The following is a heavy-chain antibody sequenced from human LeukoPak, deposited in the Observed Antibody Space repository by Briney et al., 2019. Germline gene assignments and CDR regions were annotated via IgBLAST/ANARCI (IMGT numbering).Heavy chain of an antibody. J-gene: IGHJ4*02. CDR3: ARGITKGIAAAGLDY. Sequence: PGRSLRLSCAASGFTFSSYAMHWVRQAPGKGLEWVAVISYDGSNKYYADSVKGRFTISRDNSKNTLYLQMNSLRAEDTAVYYCARGITKGIAAAGLDYWGQGTLVTVSS. CDR2: ISYDGSNK. V-gene: IGHV3-30*04. CDR1: GFTFSSYA. D-gene: IGHD6-13*01.